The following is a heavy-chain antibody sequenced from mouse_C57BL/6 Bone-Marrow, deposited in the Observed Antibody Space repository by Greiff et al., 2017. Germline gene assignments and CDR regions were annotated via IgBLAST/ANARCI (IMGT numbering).Heavy chain of an antibody. J-gene: IGHJ2*01. CDR1: GYTFTSYG. CDR3: AREGVRSSYDFDY. D-gene: IGHD1-1*01. Sequence: QVHVKQSGAELARPGASVKLSCKASGYTFTSYGISWVKQRTGQGLEWIGEIYPRSGNTYYNEKFKGKATLTADKSSSTAYMELRSLTSEDSAVYFCAREGVRSSYDFDYWGQGTTLTVSS. CDR2: IYPRSGNT. V-gene: IGHV1-81*01.